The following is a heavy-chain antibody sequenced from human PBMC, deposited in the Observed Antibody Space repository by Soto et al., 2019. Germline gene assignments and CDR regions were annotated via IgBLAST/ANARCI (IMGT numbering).Heavy chain of an antibody. CDR1: GFTFSSYE. CDR3: ASEGRQLADFDY. D-gene: IGHD6-13*01. V-gene: IGHV3-48*03. J-gene: IGHJ4*02. Sequence: EVQLVESGGGLVQPGGSLRLSCAASGFTFSSYEMNWVRQAPGKGLEWVSYISSSGSTIYYADSVKGRFTISRDNAKNSLDLQMNSLRYEDTAVYYCASEGRQLADFDYWRQGTLVTVSS. CDR2: ISSSGSTI.